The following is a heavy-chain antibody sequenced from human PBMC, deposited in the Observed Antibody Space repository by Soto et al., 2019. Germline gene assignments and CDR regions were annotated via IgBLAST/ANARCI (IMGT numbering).Heavy chain of an antibody. Sequence: ASVKVSCKASGYAFTSYYMHWVRQAPGQGLEWMGIINPSGGSTSYAQKFQGRVTMTRDTSTSTVYMELSSLRSEDTAVYYCARDHTRGYYYDSSGYLCGMDVWGQGTTVTAP. V-gene: IGHV1-46*01. CDR2: INPSGGST. J-gene: IGHJ6*02. CDR3: ARDHTRGYYYDSSGYLCGMDV. D-gene: IGHD3-22*01. CDR1: GYAFTSYY.